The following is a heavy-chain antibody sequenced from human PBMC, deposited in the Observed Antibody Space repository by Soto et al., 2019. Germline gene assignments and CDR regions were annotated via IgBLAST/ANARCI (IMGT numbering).Heavy chain of an antibody. J-gene: IGHJ6*02. Sequence: SETLSLTCAVYGGPFSDFYWTWIRQPPGKGLEWIGEISHSGSPNYNPSLRSRVTISVDTSKKQFSLKLRSVAAADTGVYYCARVRLIMTTAQYYYGMDVWGQGTTVTVSS. V-gene: IGHV4-34*01. D-gene: IGHD3-16*01. CDR1: GGPFSDFY. CDR2: ISHSGSP. CDR3: ARVRLIMTTAQYYYGMDV.